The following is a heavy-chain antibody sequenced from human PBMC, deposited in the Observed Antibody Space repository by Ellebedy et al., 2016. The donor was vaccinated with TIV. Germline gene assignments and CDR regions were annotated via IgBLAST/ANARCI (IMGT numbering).Heavy chain of an antibody. J-gene: IGHJ5*02. CDR3: ARDHNEIAVAVTGFDP. CDR2: INPSGGST. Sequence: ASVKVSXKASGYTFTSYYMHWVRQAPGQGLEWMGIINPSGGSTSYAQKFQGRVTMTRDTSTSTVYMELSSLRSEDTAVYYCARDHNEIAVAVTGFDPWGQGTLVTVSS. CDR1: GYTFTSYY. V-gene: IGHV1-46*01. D-gene: IGHD6-19*01.